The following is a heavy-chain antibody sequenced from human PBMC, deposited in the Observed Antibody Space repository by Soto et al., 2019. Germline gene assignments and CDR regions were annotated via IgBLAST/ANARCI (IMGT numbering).Heavy chain of an antibody. CDR1: GFTFSSYE. Sequence: EVQLVESGGGLVQPGGSLRLSCAASGFTFSSYEMNWVRQAPGKGLEWVSYISSSGSTIYYADSVKGRFTISRDNAKNSLYLQMNSLRAEDTAVYYCAPPSGIAVAGTEYWGQGTLVTVSS. D-gene: IGHD6-19*01. J-gene: IGHJ4*02. CDR3: APPSGIAVAGTEY. V-gene: IGHV3-48*03. CDR2: ISSSGSTI.